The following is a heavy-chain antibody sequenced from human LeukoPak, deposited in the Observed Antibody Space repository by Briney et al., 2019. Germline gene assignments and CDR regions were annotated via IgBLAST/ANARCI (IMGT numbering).Heavy chain of an antibody. J-gene: IGHJ6*02. Sequence: PSETLSLTCTVSGGSISRGSYYWSWIRQPAGKGLEWIGRVYTSGSTNYNPSLKSRVTISVDTSKNQFSLKLSSVTAADTAVYYCARSASITGTRFYYYYGMDVWGQGTTVTVSS. CDR2: VYTSGST. D-gene: IGHD1-20*01. CDR3: ARSASITGTRFYYYYGMDV. CDR1: GGSISRGSYY. V-gene: IGHV4-61*02.